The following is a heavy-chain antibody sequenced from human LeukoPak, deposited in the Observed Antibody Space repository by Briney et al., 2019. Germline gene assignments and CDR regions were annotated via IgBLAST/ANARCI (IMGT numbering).Heavy chain of an antibody. CDR2: ISDTGRRT. CDR1: GFTSSDYA. J-gene: IGHJ4*02. Sequence: PAGGSLRLSCAASGFTSSDYAMTWVRQAAGKGLEWVSSISDTGRRTYYTDSVKGRFTISRDDSKKAVYLEMSTLRVEDTAIYFCGRHDSFIPFWGQGTLVTVSS. D-gene: IGHD3-16*02. V-gene: IGHV3-23*01. CDR3: GRHDSFIPF.